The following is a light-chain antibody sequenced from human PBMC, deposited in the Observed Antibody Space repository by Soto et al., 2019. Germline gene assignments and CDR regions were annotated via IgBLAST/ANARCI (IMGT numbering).Light chain of an antibody. CDR3: QHYNSYSWT. V-gene: IGKV1-5*01. CDR2: DAS. Sequence: DIQMTQSPSTLSASVGDRVTITCWASQSITIWLAWYQQKPGKAPKLLIFDASSLESGVPSRFSGSGSGTEFTLTISSLQPDDFATYYCQHYNSYSWTFGQGTKVDIK. J-gene: IGKJ1*01. CDR1: QSITIW.